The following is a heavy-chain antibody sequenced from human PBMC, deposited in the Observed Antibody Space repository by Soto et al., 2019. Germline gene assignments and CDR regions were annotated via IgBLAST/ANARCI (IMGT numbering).Heavy chain of an antibody. CDR1: GGSISSSSYY. CDR3: ARLAVRYYYDSSGYYHPRRDGY. D-gene: IGHD3-22*01. CDR2: IYYSGST. J-gene: IGHJ4*02. Sequence: QLQLQESGPGLVKPSETLSLTCTVSGGSISSSSYYWGWIRQPPGKGLEGIGSIYYSGSTYYNPSLKSRVTFSVDTSKTEFSQKLSSVTAADTVVYYCARLAVRYYYDSSGYYHPRRDGYWGQGTLVTVSS. V-gene: IGHV4-39*01.